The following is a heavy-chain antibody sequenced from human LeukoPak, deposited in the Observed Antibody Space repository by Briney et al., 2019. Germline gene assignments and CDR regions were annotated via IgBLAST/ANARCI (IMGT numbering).Heavy chain of an antibody. CDR3: ARGRYYGSGSKNWFDS. V-gene: IGHV1-69*02. D-gene: IGHD3-10*01. Sequence: SVKVSCKTSGDTFIYYTLNWVRQGPGQGLEWMGRIIPILGVPTYAQKFQDRVTITADRSTNTAYMELNSLKSEDTAMYYCARGRYYGSGSKNWFDSWGQGTLVTVSS. CDR2: IIPILGVP. CDR1: GDTFIYYT. J-gene: IGHJ5*01.